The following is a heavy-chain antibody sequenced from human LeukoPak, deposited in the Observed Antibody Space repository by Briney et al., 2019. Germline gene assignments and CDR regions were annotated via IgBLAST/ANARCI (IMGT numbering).Heavy chain of an antibody. Sequence: GGSLRLSCAASGFTFSSYSMNWVRQAPGKGLEWVSSISSSNSYMYYADSVKGRFTISRDNAKNSLYLQMNSLRAEDTAVYYCARDYFAVANNGDGFDIWAKGQWSPSLQ. D-gene: IGHD6-19*01. V-gene: IGHV3-21*01. J-gene: IGHJ3*02. CDR2: ISSSNSYM. CDR1: GFTFSSYS. CDR3: ARDYFAVANNGDGFDI.